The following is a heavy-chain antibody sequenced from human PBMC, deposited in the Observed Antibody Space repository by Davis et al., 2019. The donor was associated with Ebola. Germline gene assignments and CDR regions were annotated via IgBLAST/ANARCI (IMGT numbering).Heavy chain of an antibody. CDR1: GFTFSSYA. D-gene: IGHD6-19*01. CDR3: AREIAVAGTECDY. Sequence: GESLKISCAASGFTFSSYAMHWVRQAPGKGLEYVSAFSNNGGSTYYADSVKGRFTISRDNSKNTLYLQMSSLRAEDTAVYYCAREIAVAGTECDYWGQGTLVTVSS. V-gene: IGHV3-64D*06. J-gene: IGHJ4*02. CDR2: FSNNGGST.